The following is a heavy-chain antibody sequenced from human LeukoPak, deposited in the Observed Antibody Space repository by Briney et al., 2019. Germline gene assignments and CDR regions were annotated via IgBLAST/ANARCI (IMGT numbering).Heavy chain of an antibody. CDR2: ITGSGGGT. Sequence: PGGSLRLSCAASGFTFSNYAMNWVRQAAGKGLEWVSAITGSGGGTSYADSVKGRFTISRDNSKNTLYLQKNSLRAEDTADYYFVKCSGSLRYNLDYWGQGALVTVP. V-gene: IGHV3-23*01. CDR3: VKCSGSLRYNLDY. CDR1: GFTFSNYA. D-gene: IGHD3-10*02. J-gene: IGHJ4*02.